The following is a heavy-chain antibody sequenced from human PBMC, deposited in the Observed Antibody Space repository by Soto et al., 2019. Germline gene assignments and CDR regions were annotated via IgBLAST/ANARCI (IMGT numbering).Heavy chain of an antibody. CDR1: GGTFSSYT. D-gene: IGHD2-21*01. V-gene: IGHV1-69*02. J-gene: IGHJ4*02. CDR3: ASPNPPRRSGFLFGD. Sequence: QVQLVQSGAEVKKPGSSVKVSCKASGGTFSSYTISWVRQAPGQGLEWMGRIIPILGITNYAQKFQGRVPXNXXXSXXTAYMELRSLRSEDTAVYYCASPNPPRRSGFLFGDWGQGSLVTVSS. CDR2: IIPILGIT.